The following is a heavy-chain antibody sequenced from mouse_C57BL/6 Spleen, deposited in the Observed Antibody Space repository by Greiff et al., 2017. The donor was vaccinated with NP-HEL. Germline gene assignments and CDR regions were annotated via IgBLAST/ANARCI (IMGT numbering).Heavy chain of an antibody. D-gene: IGHD1-1*01. V-gene: IGHV1-82*01. CDR1: GYAFSSSW. CDR3: ARTVYGSSHPFAY. CDR2: IYPGDGDT. J-gene: IGHJ3*01. Sequence: QVQLQQSGPELVKPGASVKISCKASGYAFSSSWMNWVKQRPGKGLEWIGRIYPGDGDTNYNGKFKGKATLTADKSSSTAYMQLSSLTSEDSAVYFCARTVYGSSHPFAYWGQGTLVTVSA.